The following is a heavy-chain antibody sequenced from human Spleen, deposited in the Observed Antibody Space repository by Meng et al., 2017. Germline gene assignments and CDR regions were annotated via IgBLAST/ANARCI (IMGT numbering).Heavy chain of an antibody. D-gene: IGHD4-17*01. V-gene: IGHV5-51*01. CDR3: ARQTPTTVTTFSYFDY. Sequence: GESLKISCVGSGYSFDTYWIGWVRQMPGKGLEWMGIIYAGDSDTTYSPSFQGQVTISVDRSVNTAYLHWNSLKASDTALYYCARQTPTTVTTFSYFDYWGQGSLVTVSS. CDR2: IYAGDSDT. J-gene: IGHJ4*01. CDR1: GYSFDTYW.